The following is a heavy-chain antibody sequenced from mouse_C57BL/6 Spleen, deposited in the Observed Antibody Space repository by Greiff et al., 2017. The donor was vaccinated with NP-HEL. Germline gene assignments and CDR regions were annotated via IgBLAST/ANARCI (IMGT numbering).Heavy chain of an antibody. D-gene: IGHD4-1*02. V-gene: IGHV1-64*01. J-gene: IGHJ2*01. CDR2: IHPTSGST. Sequence: QVQLQQPGAELVKPGASVKLSCKASGYTFTSYWMHWVKQRPGQGLEWIGMIHPTSGSTNYNEKFKSKATLTVDKSSSTAYMQLSSLTSEDSAVYYCARQLGQKYFDYWGQGTTLTVSS. CDR1: GYTFTSYW. CDR3: ARQLGQKYFDY.